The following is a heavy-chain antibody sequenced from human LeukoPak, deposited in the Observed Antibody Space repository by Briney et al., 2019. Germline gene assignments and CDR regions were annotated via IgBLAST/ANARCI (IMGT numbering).Heavy chain of an antibody. CDR1: GGSISSGDYY. J-gene: IGHJ4*02. D-gene: IGHD4-17*01. V-gene: IGHV4-30-4*01. CDR3: ARTTVTTSWAVDY. Sequence: SQTLSLTCTVSGGSISSGDYYWSWIRQPPGKGLEWIGYIYYSGSTYYNPSLKSRVTISVDTSKNQFSLKLSFVTAADTAVYYCARTTVTTSWAVDYWGQGTLVTVSS. CDR2: IYYSGST.